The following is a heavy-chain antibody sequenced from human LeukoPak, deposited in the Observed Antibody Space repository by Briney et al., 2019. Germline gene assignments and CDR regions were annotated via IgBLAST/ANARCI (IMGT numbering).Heavy chain of an antibody. Sequence: SETLSLTCAVSGYSISSGYYWGWIRQPPGKGLGWIGSIYQSGSTYYTPSLVSRVTISVDTSKNQFSLKLSSVTAADTAVYYCAAYDYVWGSYRSVDYWGQGTLVTVSS. CDR1: GYSISSGYY. D-gene: IGHD3-16*02. J-gene: IGHJ4*02. CDR2: IYQSGST. V-gene: IGHV4-38-2*01. CDR3: AAYDYVWGSYRSVDY.